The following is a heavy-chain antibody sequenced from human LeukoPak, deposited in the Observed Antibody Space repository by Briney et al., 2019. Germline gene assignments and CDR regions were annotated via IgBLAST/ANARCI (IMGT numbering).Heavy chain of an antibody. Sequence: GGSLKLSCAASGFTFSGSAMHWVRQASGKGLEWVGRIRSKANSYATAYAASVKGRFTISRDDSKNTAYLQMNSLRAEDTAVYYCAKSRTHSPNYFDYWGQGTLVTVSS. CDR2: IRSKANSYAT. CDR1: GFTFSGSA. J-gene: IGHJ4*02. V-gene: IGHV3-73*01. CDR3: AKSRTHSPNYFDY. D-gene: IGHD2-21*01.